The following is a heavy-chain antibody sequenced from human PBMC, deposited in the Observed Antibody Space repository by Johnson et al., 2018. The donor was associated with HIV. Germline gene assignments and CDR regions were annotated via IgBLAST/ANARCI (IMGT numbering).Heavy chain of an antibody. CDR1: GFTFNTYA. CDR2: ISYAGDNQ. J-gene: IGHJ3*02. D-gene: IGHD4-23*01. Sequence: QVQLVESGGGVVQPGRSLKLSCTVSGFTFNTYAMYWVRQALGRGLEWVAVISYAGDNQYYADSVKGRFTISRDNSKNTLYLQMNSLRSEDTAVYYCAKVGATVVTPRGEAFDSWGQGTMVTVSS. CDR3: AKVGATVVTPRGEAFDS. V-gene: IGHV3-30-3*01.